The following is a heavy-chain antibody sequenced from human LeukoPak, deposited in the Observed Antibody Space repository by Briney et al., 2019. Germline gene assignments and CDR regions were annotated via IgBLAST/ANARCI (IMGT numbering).Heavy chain of an antibody. CDR1: GFSFSGYA. Sequence: GGSLRLSCIASGFSFSGYAMSWVRQAPVKGLEWVSAISGGGDAAYYADSVKGRFTISRDNSKNTLYLQMNSLRAEDTAVYYCPRKYDSSGYFDYWGRGTLVTVSS. J-gene: IGHJ4*02. D-gene: IGHD3-22*01. V-gene: IGHV3-23*01. CDR2: ISGGGDAA. CDR3: PRKYDSSGYFDY.